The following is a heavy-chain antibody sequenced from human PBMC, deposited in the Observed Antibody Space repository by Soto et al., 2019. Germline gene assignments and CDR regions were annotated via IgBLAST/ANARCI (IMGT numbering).Heavy chain of an antibody. D-gene: IGHD3-10*01. CDR1: GFTFSGSA. Sequence: EVQLVESGGGLVQPGGSLKLSCAASGFTFSGSAVHWVRQASGKGLEWVGRIRSKADTYATAYAASVEGRFTISRDDLKNTAYLQMNSLKTEDTAVYYCTRLRDFEGRPGSHWGQGTLVTVSS. J-gene: IGHJ4*02. CDR3: TRLRDFEGRPGSH. CDR2: IRSKADTYAT. V-gene: IGHV3-73*01.